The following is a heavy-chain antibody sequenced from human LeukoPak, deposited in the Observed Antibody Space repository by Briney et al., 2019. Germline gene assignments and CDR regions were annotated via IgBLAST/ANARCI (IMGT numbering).Heavy chain of an antibody. CDR3: ARGRGNWGFSRDYFDY. CDR1: GGSFSGYY. J-gene: IGHJ4*02. CDR2: INHSGST. V-gene: IGHV4-34*01. Sequence: SETLSLTCAVYGGSFSGYYWSWIRQPPGKGLEWIGEINHSGSTNYNPSLKSRVTISVDTSKNQFSLKLSSVTAADTAVYYCARGRGNWGFSRDYFDYWGQGTLVTVSS. D-gene: IGHD7-27*01.